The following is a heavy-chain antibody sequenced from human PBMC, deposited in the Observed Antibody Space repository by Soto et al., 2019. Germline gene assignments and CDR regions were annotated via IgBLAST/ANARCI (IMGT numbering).Heavy chain of an antibody. CDR1: GDSISSSSSYY. D-gene: IGHD3-3*01. J-gene: IGHJ4*02. V-gene: IGHV4-39*01. CDR2: VYHSGKT. CDR3: ARLLSGYYFDF. Sequence: QLQLQESGPGLVKPSETLSLTSTVSGDSISSSSSYYWGWIRQPPGKGLEWIGSVYHSGKTYYNPSLRSRVTISVDTSKNQFSLNVTSVTAADTAVYYCARLLSGYYFDFWGQGIVVTVSS.